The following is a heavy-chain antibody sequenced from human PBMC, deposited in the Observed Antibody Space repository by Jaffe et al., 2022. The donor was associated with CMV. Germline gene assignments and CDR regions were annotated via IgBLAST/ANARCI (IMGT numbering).Heavy chain of an antibody. Sequence: EVQLVESGGGLVQPGGSLRLSCAASGFTVSSNYMSWVRQAPGKGLEWVSVIYSGGSTYYADSVKGRFTISRDNSKNTLYLQMNSLRAEDTAVYYCARAQGDYDILTGSPHPYYYYYYMDVWGKGTTVTVSS. D-gene: IGHD3-9*01. V-gene: IGHV3-66*01. CDR3: ARAQGDYDILTGSPHPYYYYYYMDV. CDR2: IYSGGST. J-gene: IGHJ6*03. CDR1: GFTVSSNY.